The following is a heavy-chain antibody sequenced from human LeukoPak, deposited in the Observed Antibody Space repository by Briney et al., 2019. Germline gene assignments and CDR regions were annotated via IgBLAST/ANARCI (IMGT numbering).Heavy chain of an antibody. V-gene: IGHV4-39*02. CDR3: MREGAYDSRSWFDP. CDR2: INYSGTS. D-gene: IGHD3-22*01. J-gene: IGHJ5*02. Sequence: SETLSLTCTVSGGSIRSSSYYWGWIRHPPGKGLEWIGSINYSGTSYYNPPLRSRVTISIDTSKNQFTLKLSAVTASDTAVYYCMREGAYDSRSWFDPWGQGTLVTVSS. CDR1: GGSIRSSSYY.